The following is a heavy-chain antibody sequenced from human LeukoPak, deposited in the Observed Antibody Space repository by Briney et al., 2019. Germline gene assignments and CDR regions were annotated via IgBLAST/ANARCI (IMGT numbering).Heavy chain of an antibody. J-gene: IGHJ5*02. CDR2: IYHSGST. Sequence: SETLSLTCTVSGYSISSGYYWGWIRQPPGKGLEWIGSIYHSGSTYYNPSLKSRVTISVDTSKNQFSLKLSSVTAADTAVYYCARCAYSSSNWFDPWGQGTLVTVSS. CDR1: GYSISSGYY. V-gene: IGHV4-38-2*02. CDR3: ARCAYSSSNWFDP. D-gene: IGHD6-13*01.